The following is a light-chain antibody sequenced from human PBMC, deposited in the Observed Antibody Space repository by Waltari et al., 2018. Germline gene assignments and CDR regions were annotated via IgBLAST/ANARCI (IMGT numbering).Light chain of an antibody. CDR3: AAWDDSINGPA. CDR1: PSTTDRTV. V-gene: IGLV1-44*01. Sequence: QSVLTQPPSASGAPGQTVAISCSGSPSTTDRTVVPRYQQFPGTAPKLLIYSNDQRPSGVPGRFSGSKSGTSASLAISGLQSEDEAHYYCAAWDDSINGPAFGGGTKLTVL. J-gene: IGLJ3*02. CDR2: SND.